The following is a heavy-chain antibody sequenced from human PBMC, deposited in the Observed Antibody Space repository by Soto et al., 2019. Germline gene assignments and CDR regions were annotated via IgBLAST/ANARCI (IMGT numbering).Heavy chain of an antibody. CDR2: INPNSGGT. CDR1: GYTFTGYY. CDR3: ARGSGYGAYYYYGMDV. J-gene: IGHJ6*02. D-gene: IGHD5-12*01. V-gene: IGHV1-2*02. Sequence: ASVNVSCKASGYTFTGYYMHWVRQAPGQGLEWMGWINPNSGGTNYAQKFQGRVTMTRDTSISTAYMELSRLRSDDTAVYYCARGSGYGAYYYYGMDVWGQGTTVTVS.